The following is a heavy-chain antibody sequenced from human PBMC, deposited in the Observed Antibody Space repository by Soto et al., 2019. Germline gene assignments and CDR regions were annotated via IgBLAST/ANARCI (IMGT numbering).Heavy chain of an antibody. J-gene: IGHJ4*02. D-gene: IGHD6-13*01. V-gene: IGHV4-59*02. CDR3: AREITVAGRYFDF. CDR2: ISYSGST. Sequence: SETLSLTCTVSGGFVSSNYWIWIRQPPEKGLEWIGDISYSGSTNYNPTLKSRVTISLDTPKNRFSLKLSSVTAADTAVYYCAREITVAGRYFDFWGQGALVTVSS. CDR1: GGFVSSNY.